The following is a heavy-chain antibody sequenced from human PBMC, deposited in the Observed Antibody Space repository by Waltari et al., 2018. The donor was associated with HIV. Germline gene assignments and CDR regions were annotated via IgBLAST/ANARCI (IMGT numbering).Heavy chain of an antibody. V-gene: IGHV4-38-2*02. J-gene: IGHJ4*02. CDR1: GYSISSGYY. CDR2: IYHSGSP. D-gene: IGHD3-22*01. Sequence: QVQLQESGPGLVKPSETLSLTCTVSGYSISSGYYWGWIRQPPGKGLEWIGSIYHSGSPYDNPSLKSRVTISVDTSKNQFSLKLSSVTAADTAVYYCARVITMIVVVERFDYWGQGTLVTVSS. CDR3: ARVITMIVVVERFDY.